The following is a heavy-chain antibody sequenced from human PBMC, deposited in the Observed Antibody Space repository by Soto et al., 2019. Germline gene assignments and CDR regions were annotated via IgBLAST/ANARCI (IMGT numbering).Heavy chain of an antibody. J-gene: IGHJ4*02. CDR1: GFKFSNYA. V-gene: IGHV3-23*01. D-gene: IGHD3-16*01. Sequence: GGSLRLSCAASGFKFSNYAMSWVRQAPGKGLEWVSLISATGGGTYYADSVKGRFTISRDNSHNTLYLQVHSLTAEDTAVYYCAKDRRAGGNSAFYFDFWGQGAQVTV. CDR3: AKDRRAGGNSAFYFDF. CDR2: ISATGGGT.